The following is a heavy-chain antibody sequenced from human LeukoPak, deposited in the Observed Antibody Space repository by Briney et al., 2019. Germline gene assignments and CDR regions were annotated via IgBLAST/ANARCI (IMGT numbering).Heavy chain of an antibody. CDR1: GYTFTSYG. CDR3: ARAYYYDSSGPLDY. D-gene: IGHD3-22*01. Sequence: ASVKVSCKASGYTFTSYGISWVRQTPGQGLEWMGWISAYNGNTNYAQKLQGRVTMTTDTSTSTAYMELRSLRSDDTAVYYCARAYYYDSSGPLDYWGQGTLVTVSS. J-gene: IGHJ4*02. V-gene: IGHV1-18*01. CDR2: ISAYNGNT.